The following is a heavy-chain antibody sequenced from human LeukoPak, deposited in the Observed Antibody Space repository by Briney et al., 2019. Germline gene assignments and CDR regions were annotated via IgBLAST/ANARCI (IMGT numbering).Heavy chain of an antibody. Sequence: GGSLRLSCAASGFTFSNYWMHWVRQAPGKGLEWVANIMQGAREIHYLDSAKGRFTISRDDAKNSLSLQMSSLRAEDTAVYYCARGSGWLIDYWGQGTLVTVSS. D-gene: IGHD6-19*01. CDR1: GFTFSNYW. CDR3: ARGSGWLIDY. J-gene: IGHJ4*02. V-gene: IGHV3-7*01. CDR2: IMQGAREI.